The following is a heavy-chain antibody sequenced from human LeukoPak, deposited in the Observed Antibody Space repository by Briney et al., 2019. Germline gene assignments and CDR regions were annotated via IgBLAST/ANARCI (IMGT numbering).Heavy chain of an antibody. CDR3: ARDLGTYYYDSSGYSD. V-gene: IGHV4-59*12. D-gene: IGHD3-22*01. Sequence: SETLSLTCTVSGGSISSYYWSWIRQPPGKGLEWIGSIYYSGSTYYNPSLKSRVTISVDTSKNQFSLKLSSVTAADTAVYYCARDLGTYYYDSSGYSDWGQGTLVTVSS. CDR1: GGSISSYY. CDR2: IYYSGST. J-gene: IGHJ4*02.